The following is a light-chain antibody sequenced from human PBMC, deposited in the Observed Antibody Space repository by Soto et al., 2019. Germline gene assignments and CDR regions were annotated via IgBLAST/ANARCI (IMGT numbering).Light chain of an antibody. CDR3: CSYAGSSTVI. V-gene: IGLV2-23*02. J-gene: IGLJ2*01. Sequence: QSALTQPASVSGSPGQSITISCTGTSGDVGSYDLVSWYQQPPGKAPKLMIYEVTKRPSGVSDRVSGSKSGNTASLTISGLQAEDEANYYCCSYAGSSTVIFGGGTKVTVL. CDR2: EVT. CDR1: SGDVGSYDL.